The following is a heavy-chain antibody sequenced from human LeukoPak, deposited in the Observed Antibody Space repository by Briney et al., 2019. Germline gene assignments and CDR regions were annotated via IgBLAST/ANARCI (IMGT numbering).Heavy chain of an antibody. Sequence: GGSLRLTCAASGFTFSSYWMYWVRQAPGKGLVWVSRINSDGNITSYADSVKGRFTISRDNAKNTLYLLMNSLRAEDTAVYYCARGSVYAVFTVWSQGTMVTVSS. J-gene: IGHJ3*01. CDR1: GFTFSSYW. D-gene: IGHD5/OR15-5a*01. CDR3: ARGSVYAVFTV. CDR2: INSDGNIT. V-gene: IGHV3-74*01.